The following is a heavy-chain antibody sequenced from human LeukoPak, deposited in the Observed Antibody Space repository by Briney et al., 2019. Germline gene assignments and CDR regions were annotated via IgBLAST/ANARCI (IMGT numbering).Heavy chain of an antibody. CDR3: AREDYVWGSYRSHFDY. CDR1: GYTFTGYY. V-gene: IGHV1-2*02. J-gene: IGHJ4*02. D-gene: IGHD3-16*02. Sequence: ASVKVSCKASGYTFTGYYMHWVRQAPGQGLEGMGWINPNSGGTNYAQKFQGRVTMTRDTSISTAYMELSRLRSDDTAVYYCAREDYVWGSYRSHFDYWGQGTLVTVSS. CDR2: INPNSGGT.